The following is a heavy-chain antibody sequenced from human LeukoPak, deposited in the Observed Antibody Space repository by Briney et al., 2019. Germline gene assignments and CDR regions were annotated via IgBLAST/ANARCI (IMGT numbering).Heavy chain of an antibody. D-gene: IGHD3-3*01. CDR3: ARDCRITIFGVVTHPGDWYFDL. Sequence: SVKVSCKASGGTFSSYAISWVRQAPGQGLEWMGGIIPIFGTANYAQKFQGRVTITTDESTSTAYMELSSLRSEDTAVYYCARDCRITIFGVVTHPGDWYFDLWGRGTLVTVSS. V-gene: IGHV1-69*05. CDR2: IIPIFGTA. CDR1: GGTFSSYA. J-gene: IGHJ2*01.